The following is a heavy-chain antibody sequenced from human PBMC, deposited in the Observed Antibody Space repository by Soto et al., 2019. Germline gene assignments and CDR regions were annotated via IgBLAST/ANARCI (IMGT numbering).Heavy chain of an antibody. CDR3: ARGGGSPYHNPEFDF. J-gene: IGHJ4*02. CDR2: FSSTGST. CDR1: GASITYYY. Sequence: QVQLQESGPGLVKPSETLSLTCAVSGASITYYYWNWIRQPPGRGLEWIVSFSSTGSTVYNPSLRRRVTISLDTSKNQVSLTLNSVTAAATAVYYCARGGGSPYHNPEFDFWGQGTLVTVSS. D-gene: IGHD6-13*01. V-gene: IGHV4-59*01.